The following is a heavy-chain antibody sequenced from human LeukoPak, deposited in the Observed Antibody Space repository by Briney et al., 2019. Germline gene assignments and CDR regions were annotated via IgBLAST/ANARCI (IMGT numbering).Heavy chain of an antibody. CDR2: IYYSGST. CDR1: GGSISSGDYY. CDR3: ASTGYSSGWYGFWFDP. Sequence: SQTLSLTCTVSGGSISSGDYYWSWIRQPPGKGLEWIGYIYYSGSTYYNPSLKSRVTISVDTSKNQFSLKLSSVTAADTAVYYCASTGYSSGWYGFWFDPWGQGTLVTVSS. J-gene: IGHJ5*02. D-gene: IGHD6-19*01. V-gene: IGHV4-30-4*08.